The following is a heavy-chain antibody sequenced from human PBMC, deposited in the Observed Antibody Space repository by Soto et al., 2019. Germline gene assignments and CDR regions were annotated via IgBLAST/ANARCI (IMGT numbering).Heavy chain of an antibody. J-gene: IGHJ4*02. V-gene: IGHV1-2*02. Sequence: QVQLVQSGAEVVKPGASVKVSCKASGYTFTTYFLHWVRQAPGQGLEWLGWIFTGSGDTNYAQKFQGRVTMTRDTSINTAYMELSRLTSDDTGVYYCAREWQRGTDSWGQGALITVSS. D-gene: IGHD6-25*01. CDR2: IFTGSGDT. CDR3: AREWQRGTDS. CDR1: GYTFTTYF.